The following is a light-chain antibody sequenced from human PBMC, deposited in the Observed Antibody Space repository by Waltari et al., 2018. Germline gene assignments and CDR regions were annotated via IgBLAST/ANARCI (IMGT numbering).Light chain of an antibody. Sequence: DVVMTQTPLSLSVTLGQSASISCRSSQSLLSSDGNTYVSWFHQRPGQSPRRLFYKVSFRYSEVPDRISSSGSDTDFSLEITSVEADDVGLYFCMQGTHWPPLTFGGGTKVEI. CDR1: QSLLSSDGNTY. J-gene: IGKJ4*01. V-gene: IGKV2-30*01. CDR2: KVS. CDR3: MQGTHWPPLT.